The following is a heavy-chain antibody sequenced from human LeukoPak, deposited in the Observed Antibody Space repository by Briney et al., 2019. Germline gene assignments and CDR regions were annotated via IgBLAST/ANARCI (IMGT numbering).Heavy chain of an antibody. D-gene: IGHD5-18*01. V-gene: IGHV3-15*07. CDR1: GFTFSNAW. J-gene: IGHJ4*02. CDR2: IKSKTDGGIT. Sequence: GGSLRLSCAASGFTFSNAWMNWVRQAPGKGLEWVGRIKSKTDGGITDYAAPVKGRFTISRDDSKNTLYLQMNSLKTEDTAVYYCTTEAYSYGWSVDYWGQGTLVTVSS. CDR3: TTEAYSYGWSVDY.